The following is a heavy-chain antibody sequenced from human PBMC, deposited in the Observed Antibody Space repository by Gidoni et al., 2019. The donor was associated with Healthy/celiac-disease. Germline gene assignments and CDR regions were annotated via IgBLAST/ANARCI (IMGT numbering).Heavy chain of an antibody. CDR1: GFPFRSYA. D-gene: IGHD1-20*01. CDR2: ISYDGSNK. V-gene: IGHV3-30-3*01. J-gene: IGHJ6*03. Sequence: QVQLVESGGGVVQPGRSLRLSWAASGFPFRSYAMHWVRQAPGKGLEWVAVISYDGSNKYYADSVKGRFTISRDNSKNTLYLQMNSLRAEDTAVYYCARNEVSLPYYYYYMDVWGKGTTVTVSS. CDR3: ARNEVSLPYYYYYMDV.